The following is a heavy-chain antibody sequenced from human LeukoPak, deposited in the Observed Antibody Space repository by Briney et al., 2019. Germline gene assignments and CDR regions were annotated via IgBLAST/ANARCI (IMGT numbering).Heavy chain of an antibody. V-gene: IGHV3-49*04. CDR2: IRGKAYGGTT. D-gene: IGHD3-22*01. J-gene: IGHJ5*02. Sequence: GGSLRLSCTASGFTFGDYAMSWVRQAPGKGLEWVGFIRGKAYGGTTEYAASVKGRFTISRDDSKSIAYLQMNSLKTEDTAVYYCTRDLSGGYYDSSGYSWGQGTLVTVSS. CDR3: TRDLSGGYYDSSGYS. CDR1: GFTFGDYA.